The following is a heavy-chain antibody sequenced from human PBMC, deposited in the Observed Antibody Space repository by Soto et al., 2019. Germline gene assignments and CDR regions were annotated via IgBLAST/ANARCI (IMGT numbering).Heavy chain of an antibody. V-gene: IGHV4-61*01. CDR1: GGSVSSGSYY. D-gene: IGHD5-18*01. Sequence: SETLSLTCTVSGGSVSSGSYYWSWIRQPPGKGLEWIGYNYYSGSTSYNPSLKSRVTISVDTSKNQFSLKLSSVTAADTAVYYCARGDRRGYSYGSIDYWGQGILVTVSS. J-gene: IGHJ4*02. CDR2: NYYSGST. CDR3: ARGDRRGYSYGSIDY.